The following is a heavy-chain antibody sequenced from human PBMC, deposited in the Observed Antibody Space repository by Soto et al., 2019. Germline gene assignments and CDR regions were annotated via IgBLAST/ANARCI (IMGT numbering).Heavy chain of an antibody. Sequence: QVQLQESGPGLVKPSGTLSLTCAVSGGSISSSNWWSWVRQPPGKGLEWIGEFYHSGSTNYNPSLKSRVTISVDTSKNSCSLKLSSVTAADTAVYYCARSSEGEDFDYWGQGTLVTVSS. CDR3: ARSSEGEDFDY. CDR2: FYHSGST. CDR1: GGSISSSNW. J-gene: IGHJ4*02. V-gene: IGHV4-4*02.